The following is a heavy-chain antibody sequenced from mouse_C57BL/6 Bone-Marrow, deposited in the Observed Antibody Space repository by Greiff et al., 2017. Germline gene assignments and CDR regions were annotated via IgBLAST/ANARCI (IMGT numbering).Heavy chain of an antibody. Sequence: EVQLVESGAELVKPGASVKLSCTASGFNFKDYYMHWVKQRTEKGLEWIGRIDPEDGATKYAPKFQGKATITADTSSNTAYLQLRSLTSEDTAVYYCARWLLRYAMDYWGQGTSVTVSS. V-gene: IGHV14-2*01. CDR3: ARWLLRYAMDY. CDR1: GFNFKDYY. J-gene: IGHJ4*01. CDR2: IDPEDGAT. D-gene: IGHD1-1*02.